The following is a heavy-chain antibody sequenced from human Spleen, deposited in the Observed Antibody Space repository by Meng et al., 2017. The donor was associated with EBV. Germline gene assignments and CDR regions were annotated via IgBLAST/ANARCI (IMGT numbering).Heavy chain of an antibody. D-gene: IGHD6-25*01. CDR3: SKDLVGSDDD. CDR2: TNEDGGIT. Sequence: EVQLVESGGGLVEPGGSLRLSCSASGFTFSSAWLNWVRQAPGKGLEWVSRTNEDGGITTYADSVKGRFTISRDNTKNTLYLQMNSLRAEDTGVYFCSKDLVGSDDDWGQGTLVTVSS. V-gene: IGHV3-74*01. CDR1: GFTFSSAW. J-gene: IGHJ4*02.